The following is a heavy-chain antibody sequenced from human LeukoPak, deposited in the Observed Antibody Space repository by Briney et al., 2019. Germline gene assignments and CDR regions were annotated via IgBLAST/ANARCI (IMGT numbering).Heavy chain of an antibody. V-gene: IGHV3-74*01. Sequence: GGSLRLSCAASGFTFSTYWMHWVRQTPGKGLVWVSHIDSDGSRTNYGDSVKGRFTISRDNAKNTLYLQMNSLRAEDTAVYYCASARGSNYGSLGDWGQGTLVTVSS. J-gene: IGHJ4*02. D-gene: IGHD5-18*01. CDR1: GFTFSTYW. CDR2: IDSDGSRT. CDR3: ASARGSNYGSLGD.